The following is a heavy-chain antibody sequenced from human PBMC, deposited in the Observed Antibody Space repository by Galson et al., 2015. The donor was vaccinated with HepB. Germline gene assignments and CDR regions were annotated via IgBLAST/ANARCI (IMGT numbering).Heavy chain of an antibody. CDR3: VKARFCSGGTCPGDFDY. V-gene: IGHV3-64D*06. Sequence: LRLSCAASGFTFNSYAMHWVRQAPGKGLEYLSAVNSNGDKTYYADSVRGRFTISRDNSKNTLFLQMSSLRAEDTAVYYCVKARFCSGGTCPGDFDYWGQGTLVTVSS. J-gene: IGHJ4*02. CDR2: VNSNGDKT. CDR1: GFTFNSYA. D-gene: IGHD2-15*01.